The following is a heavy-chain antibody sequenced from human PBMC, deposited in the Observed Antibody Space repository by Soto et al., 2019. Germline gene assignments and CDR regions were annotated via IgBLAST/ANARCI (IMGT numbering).Heavy chain of an antibody. CDR2: ISYDGSNK. V-gene: IGHV3-30-3*01. CDR3: ARGIKYGDYSRWFDP. D-gene: IGHD4-17*01. Sequence: PGGSLRRSCAASGFTFSSYAMHWVRQAPGKGLEWVAVISYDGSNKYYADSVKGRFTISRDNSKDTLYLQMNSLRAEDTAVYYCARGIKYGDYSRWFDPWGPGTLVSVSS. CDR1: GFTFSSYA. J-gene: IGHJ5*02.